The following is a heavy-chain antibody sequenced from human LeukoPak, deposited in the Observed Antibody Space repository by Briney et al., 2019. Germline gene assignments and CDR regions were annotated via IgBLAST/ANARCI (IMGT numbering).Heavy chain of an antibody. CDR3: ARNRRLPTFDY. Sequence: SETLSLTCTVSGGSISSYYWSWIRQPPGKGLEWIGYIYYSGSTNYNPSLKSRVTISVDTSKNQFSLKLSSVTAADTAVYYCARNRRLPTFDYWGQATLVTVSS. CDR1: GGSISSYY. D-gene: IGHD3-16*02. CDR2: IYYSGST. V-gene: IGHV4-59*01. J-gene: IGHJ4*02.